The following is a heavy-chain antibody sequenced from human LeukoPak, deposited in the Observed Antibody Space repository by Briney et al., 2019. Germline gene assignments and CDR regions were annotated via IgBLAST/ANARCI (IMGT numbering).Heavy chain of an antibody. CDR2: IFPGDSDA. D-gene: IGHD2-2*01. CDR1: GYSFTSHW. Sequence: GEPLQISCKVSGYSFTSHWIGWVRPMPGKGLEWMGVIFPGDSDARYSPSFQGQVTISSDKSNSTAYLQWSSLKASDTAMYYCAREIVVPSAMRAFDYWGQGTLVTVSS. V-gene: IGHV5-51*01. J-gene: IGHJ4*02. CDR3: AREIVVPSAMRAFDY.